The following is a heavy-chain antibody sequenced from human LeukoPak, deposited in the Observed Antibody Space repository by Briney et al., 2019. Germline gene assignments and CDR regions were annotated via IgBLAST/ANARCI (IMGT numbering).Heavy chain of an antibody. J-gene: IGHJ5*02. Sequence: SVKVSCKASGYTFTGYFMHWVRQAPGQGLEWMGGIIPIFGTANYAQKFQGRVTITADKSTSTAYMELSSLRSEDTAVYYCARQITIPFGGFDPWGQGTLVTVSS. V-gene: IGHV1-69*06. CDR2: IIPIFGTA. CDR3: ARQITIPFGGFDP. CDR1: GYTFTGYF. D-gene: IGHD3-9*01.